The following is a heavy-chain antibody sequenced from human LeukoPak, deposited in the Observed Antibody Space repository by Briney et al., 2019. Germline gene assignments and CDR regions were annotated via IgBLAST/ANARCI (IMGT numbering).Heavy chain of an antibody. CDR1: GFTFSSYA. J-gene: IGHJ4*02. D-gene: IGHD3-3*01. Sequence: GRSLRLSCAASGFTFSSYAMHWVRQAPGKGLEWVAVISYDGSNKYYADSVKGRFTISRDNSKNTLYLQMNSLRAEDTAVYYCAKLLQWSGTVRPMYFDYWGQGTLATVSS. CDR3: AKLLQWSGTVRPMYFDY. CDR2: ISYDGSNK. V-gene: IGHV3-30-3*02.